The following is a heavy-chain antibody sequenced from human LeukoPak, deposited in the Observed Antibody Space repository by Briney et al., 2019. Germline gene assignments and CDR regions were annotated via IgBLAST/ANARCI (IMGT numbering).Heavy chain of an antibody. CDR2: IIPIFGTA. J-gene: IGHJ4*02. V-gene: IGHV1-69*13. CDR1: GGTFSSYA. Sequence: SVKVSCKASGGTFSSYAISWVRQAPGQGLEWMGGIIPIFGTANYAQKFQGRVTITADESTSTAYMELSSLRSEDTAVYYCARGYCSSTSCYPMGDNSYCFDYWGQGTLVTVSS. D-gene: IGHD2-2*01. CDR3: ARGYCSSTSCYPMGDNSYCFDY.